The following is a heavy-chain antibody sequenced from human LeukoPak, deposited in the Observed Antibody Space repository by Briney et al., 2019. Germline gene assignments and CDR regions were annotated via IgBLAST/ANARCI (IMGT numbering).Heavy chain of an antibody. CDR2: IYSGGNT. CDR1: GFSSYS. V-gene: IGHV3-53*01. Sequence: GGSLRLSCTASGFSSYSLNWVRQAPGKGLEWVSVIYSGGNTYYADSVKGRFTISRDNSKNTVYLQMNSLRAEDTAVYYCARGETSSYDYWGQGTLVTVSS. CDR3: ARGETSSYDY. J-gene: IGHJ4*02. D-gene: IGHD2-2*01.